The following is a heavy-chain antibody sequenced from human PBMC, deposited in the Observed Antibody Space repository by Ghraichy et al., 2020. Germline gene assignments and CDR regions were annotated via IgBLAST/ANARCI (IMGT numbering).Heavy chain of an antibody. D-gene: IGHD3-22*01. CDR2: IKSKTDGGTT. CDR1: GFTFINAW. CDR3: TTLSLNYYDYSGRDY. Sequence: SCAASGFTFINAWMNWVRQAPGKGLEWVGRIKSKTDGGTTDYAAPVKGRFTISRDDSKNTLYLQMNSLKTEDTAVYYCTTLSLNYYDYSGRDYWGQGTLVTVSS. V-gene: IGHV3-15*07. J-gene: IGHJ4*02.